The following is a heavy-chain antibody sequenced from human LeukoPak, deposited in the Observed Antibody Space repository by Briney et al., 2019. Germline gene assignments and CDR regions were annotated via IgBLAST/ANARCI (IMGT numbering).Heavy chain of an antibody. Sequence: SETLSLTCTVSGGSISSSSYYWGWIRQPPGKGLEWIGSIYYSGSTYYNPSLKSRVTISVDTSKNQFSLKLSSVTAADTAVYYCARDPYSGSLDYWGQGTLVTVSS. V-gene: IGHV4-39*07. CDR3: ARDPYSGSLDY. J-gene: IGHJ4*02. D-gene: IGHD1-26*01. CDR1: GGSISSSSYY. CDR2: IYYSGST.